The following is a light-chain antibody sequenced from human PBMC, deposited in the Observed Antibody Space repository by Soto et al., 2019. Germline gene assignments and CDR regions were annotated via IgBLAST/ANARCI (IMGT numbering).Light chain of an antibody. CDR1: SSDIGGYDY. CDR3: SSHTSGSTRV. V-gene: IGLV2-14*01. CDR2: EVT. Sequence: QSVLTQPASVSGSPGQSITISCTGTSSDIGGYDYVSWYQQQPDKAPKLMIYEVTNRPSGVSNRFSGSKSGNTASLTISGLLAEDEADYYCSSHTSGSTRVFGTGTKVTVL. J-gene: IGLJ1*01.